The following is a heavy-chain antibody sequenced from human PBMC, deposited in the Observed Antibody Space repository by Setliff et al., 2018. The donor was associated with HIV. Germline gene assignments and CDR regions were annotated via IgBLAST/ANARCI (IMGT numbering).Heavy chain of an antibody. CDR3: ARAMGYSSSKSGRVLLY. D-gene: IGHD6-13*01. CDR2: IYHTGTS. CDR1: GGSISSYF. J-gene: IGHJ1*01. Sequence: ETLSLTCTVSGGSISSYFWSWVRQPPGKGLEWIGYIYHTGTSNYNPSFWSRATISVDTSKNQISLRLTSLTAADTAVYYCARAMGYSSSKSGRVLLYWGQGAPVTVSS. V-gene: IGHV4-59*01.